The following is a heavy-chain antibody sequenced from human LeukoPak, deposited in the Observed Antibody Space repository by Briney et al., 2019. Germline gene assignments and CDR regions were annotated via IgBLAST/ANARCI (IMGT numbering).Heavy chain of an antibody. Sequence: GGSLRLSCAASGFTFSSYAMSWVRQAPGKGLEWVSAISGSGGSTYYADSVKGRFTISRDNSKNTLYLQMNSLRAEDTAVYYCAKDSPTWDYYDSSGGFDYWGQGTLVTVSS. CDR3: AKDSPTWDYYDSSGGFDY. D-gene: IGHD3-22*01. J-gene: IGHJ4*02. CDR2: ISGSGGST. CDR1: GFTFSSYA. V-gene: IGHV3-23*01.